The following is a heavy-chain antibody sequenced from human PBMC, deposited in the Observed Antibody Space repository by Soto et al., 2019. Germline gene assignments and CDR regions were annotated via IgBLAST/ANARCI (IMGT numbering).Heavy chain of an antibody. V-gene: IGHV1-18*01. CDR1: GYTFTRYG. D-gene: IGHD6-13*01. J-gene: IGHJ4*02. CDR2: ISAYNGNT. CDR3: ATDTHEWAAAGTGLY. Sequence: QGQLVQSGAEVKKPGASVKVSCKASGYTFTRYGISWVRQAPGQGLEWMGWISAYNGNTNYAQKLQGRVTMTTDTSTSTAYMELRSLRSDDTAVYYCATDTHEWAAAGTGLYWGQRTLVTVSS.